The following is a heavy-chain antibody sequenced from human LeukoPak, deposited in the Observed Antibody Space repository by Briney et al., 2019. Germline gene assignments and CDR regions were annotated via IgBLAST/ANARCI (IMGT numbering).Heavy chain of an antibody. D-gene: IGHD2-2*01. Sequence: SETLSLTCTVSDGSITDYYWSWIRQPAGKGLEWIGRVHSSGGTNYNPSLKSRATISVDTSKNQFSLKLSSVTAADTAVYYCARGGGYCFRTSCLTFDYWGQGILVTVSS. V-gene: IGHV4-4*07. J-gene: IGHJ4*02. CDR3: ARGGGYCFRTSCLTFDY. CDR1: DGSITDYY. CDR2: VHSSGGT.